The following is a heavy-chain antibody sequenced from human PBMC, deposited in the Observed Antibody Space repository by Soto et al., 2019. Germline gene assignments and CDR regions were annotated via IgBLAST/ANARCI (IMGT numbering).Heavy chain of an antibody. CDR2: INGDGSST. CDR3: AREVPYNY. J-gene: IGHJ4*02. Sequence: EVQLVESGGGLVQPGGSLRLSCAASGFTFSNYWMHWVRQAPGKGLVWVSRINGDGSSTTYADSVKGRVTISRENAKNTSYLQMNSLRDEDTAVYYCAREVPYNYWGQGTLVTVSS. CDR1: GFTFSNYW. V-gene: IGHV3-74*01. D-gene: IGHD1-20*01.